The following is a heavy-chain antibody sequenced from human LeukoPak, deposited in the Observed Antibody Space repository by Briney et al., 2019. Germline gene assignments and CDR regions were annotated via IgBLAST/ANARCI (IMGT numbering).Heavy chain of an antibody. J-gene: IGHJ3*02. CDR1: GFTFSSSA. Sequence: GGSLRLSCAASGFTFSSSAMTWVRQAPGKGLEWVSLISGSDGNTYYADSVKGRFTISRDNSKNTLYLQMNSLRAEDTAVYYCARDSDTASAFDIWGQGTMVTVSS. V-gene: IGHV3-23*01. CDR2: ISGSDGNT. D-gene: IGHD5-18*01. CDR3: ARDSDTASAFDI.